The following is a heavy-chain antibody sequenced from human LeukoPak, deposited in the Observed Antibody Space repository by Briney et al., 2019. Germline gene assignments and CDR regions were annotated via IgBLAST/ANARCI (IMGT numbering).Heavy chain of an antibody. Sequence: GESLRLSCAASGFTFGGFGMHWVRQAPGKGLEWVAVIWYDGSKKYYEDSVKGRFTISRDNSKNTLYLQMNSLRVEDTAIYYCVRGSFGVDYWGQGTLVTVSS. CDR1: GFTFGGFG. J-gene: IGHJ4*02. V-gene: IGHV3-33*01. CDR3: VRGSFGVDY. CDR2: IWYDGSKK. D-gene: IGHD3-10*01.